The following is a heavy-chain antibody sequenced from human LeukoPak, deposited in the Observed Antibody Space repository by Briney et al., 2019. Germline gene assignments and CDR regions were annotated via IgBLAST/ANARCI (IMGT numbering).Heavy chain of an antibody. Sequence: GGSLRLSCAASGFTFSSYAMSWVRQAPGKGLEWVSAISGSGGSTYYADSVKGRFTISRDNSKNTLYLQMNSLRAEDTAVYYCARDRGYSSSWPDYWGQGTLVTVSS. V-gene: IGHV3-23*01. D-gene: IGHD6-13*01. CDR1: GFTFSSYA. CDR2: ISGSGGST. J-gene: IGHJ4*02. CDR3: ARDRGYSSSWPDY.